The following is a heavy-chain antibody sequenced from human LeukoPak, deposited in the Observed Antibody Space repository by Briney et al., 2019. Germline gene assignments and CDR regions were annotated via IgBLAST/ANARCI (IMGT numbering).Heavy chain of an antibody. V-gene: IGHV1-69*05. CDR2: IIHIFGTA. CDR1: GCTFSSYA. CDR3: AGENSSSWEYCFDY. J-gene: IGHJ4*02. D-gene: IGHD6-13*01. Sequence: ASVKVSCTASGCTFSSYAINWVRQAPGQGLEWMGGIIHIFGTANYAQKFQGRVTITTDESTSTAYMELSSLRAEDTAVYYCAGENSSSWEYCFDYWGQGTLVTVSS.